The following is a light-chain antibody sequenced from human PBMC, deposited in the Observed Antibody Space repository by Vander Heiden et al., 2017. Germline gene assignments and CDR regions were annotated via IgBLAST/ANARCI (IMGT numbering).Light chain of an antibody. J-gene: IGLJ2*01. CDR2: SNN. V-gene: IGLV1-44*01. Sequence: QSVLTQPPSASGTPGQRVTIPCYGSSSNIGSNTVNWYQQLPGTAPKLLIYSNNQRPSGVPDRFSGSKSGTSASLAISGLQSEDEADYYCAAWDDSLNGSVVFGGGTKLTVL. CDR1: SSNIGSNT. CDR3: AAWDDSLNGSVV.